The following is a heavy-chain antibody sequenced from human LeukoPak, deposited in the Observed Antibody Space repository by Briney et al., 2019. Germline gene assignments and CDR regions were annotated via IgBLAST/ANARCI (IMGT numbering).Heavy chain of an antibody. Sequence: GGSLRLSCAASGFTFSNYGMSWVRQAPGKGLEWVSGFSGSNNNTYYAYSMKGRFTISRDNSKNTLYLQMNSLRAEDTAVYYCATFRKVTFGGVIDIFDYWGQGTLVTVSS. CDR1: GFTFSNYG. D-gene: IGHD3-16*01. J-gene: IGHJ4*02. V-gene: IGHV3-23*01. CDR2: FSGSNNNT. CDR3: ATFRKVTFGGVIDIFDY.